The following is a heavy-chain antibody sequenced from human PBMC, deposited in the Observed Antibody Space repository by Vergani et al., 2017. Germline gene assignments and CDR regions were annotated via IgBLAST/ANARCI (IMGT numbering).Heavy chain of an antibody. CDR1: GYSTSRGFY. CDR3: GVIMVRSPRPDNWFDS. V-gene: IGHV4-38-2*02. CDR2: MFHTGEA. D-gene: IGHD3-10*01. J-gene: IGHJ5*01. Sequence: QIQLQESGPGLVKPSETLSLTCSVSGYSTSRGFYWAWIRQTPEKGLEWIGGMFHTGEASNSPSLQSRVAFSMDTSKNQFSLQLTSVTAADTAFYFCGVIMVRSPRPDNWFDSGGGGALVTV.